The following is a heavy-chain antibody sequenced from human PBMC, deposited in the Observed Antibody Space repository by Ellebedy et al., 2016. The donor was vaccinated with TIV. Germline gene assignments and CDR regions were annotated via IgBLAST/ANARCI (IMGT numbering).Heavy chain of an antibody. Sequence: SKTLSLTXSVSGGSISTYYWMWVRQSAEKGLEWIGRIYFTGGTDYNPSLKSRLSMSIDTSQNRFSLKLTSVTAADTAVYYCARVPSKYIDVWGKGTTVKVSS. CDR3: ARVPSKYIDV. V-gene: IGHV4-4*07. J-gene: IGHJ6*03. CDR2: IYFTGGT. CDR1: GGSISTYY.